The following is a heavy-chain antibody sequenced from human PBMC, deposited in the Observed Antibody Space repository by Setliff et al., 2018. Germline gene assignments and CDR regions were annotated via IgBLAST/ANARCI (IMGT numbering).Heavy chain of an antibody. V-gene: IGHV3-7*01. CDR1: GFHFSGSW. CDR3: ARDPEGGEFDI. CDR2: IRPDGSGN. J-gene: IGHJ3*02. Sequence: GGSLRLSCSASGFHFSGSWMAWVRQAPGQGLEWVADIRPDGSGNFYVDSVRGRFTVSRDNARNSLFLQMNSLTVEDTAVYYCARDPEGGEFDIWGRGTLVTVSS. D-gene: IGHD2-21*01.